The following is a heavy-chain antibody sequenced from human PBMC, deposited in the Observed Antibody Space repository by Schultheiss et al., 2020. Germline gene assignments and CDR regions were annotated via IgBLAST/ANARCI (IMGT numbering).Heavy chain of an antibody. CDR1: GGSISSGSYY. D-gene: IGHD3-3*01. CDR2: IYHSGST. Sequence: SETLSLTCAVSGGSISSGSYYWSWIRQPAGKGLEWIGYIYHSGSTYYNPSLKSRVTISVDTSKNQFSLKLSSVTAADTAVYYCARGGAFRQGFWSGSPRNFDYWGQGTLVTVSS. J-gene: IGHJ4*02. CDR3: ARGGAFRQGFWSGSPRNFDY. V-gene: IGHV4-61*10.